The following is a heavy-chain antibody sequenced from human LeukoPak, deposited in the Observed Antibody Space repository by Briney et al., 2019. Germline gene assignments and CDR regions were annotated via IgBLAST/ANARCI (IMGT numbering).Heavy chain of an antibody. CDR2: ISGGGGPT. CDR1: GFTFSNYA. V-gene: IGHV3-23*01. CDR3: EVTARHDAFDI. J-gene: IGHJ3*02. Sequence: HPGGSLRLSCAASGFTFSNYAMSWVRQAPGKGLKWVSAISGGGGPTYYADSVKGRFTISRDNSKNTLYLQMNSLRAEDTAVYYCEVTARHDAFDIWGQGTMVTVSS. D-gene: IGHD2-21*02.